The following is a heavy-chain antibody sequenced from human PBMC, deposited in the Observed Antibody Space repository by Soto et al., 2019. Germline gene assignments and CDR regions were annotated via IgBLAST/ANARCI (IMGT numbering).Heavy chain of an antibody. V-gene: IGHV4-39*02. CDR3: ARHKTTMLTVVSAFDP. D-gene: IGHD3-22*01. Sequence: SETLSLTCTVYGDSITRINFYWGWIRQPPGKGLEWLGSIFYSGSTFYNPALKTRVTVSVDTSKNHFLLKLSSVTAAETAVEYCARHKTTMLTVVSAFDPWGQGTRVTVSS. CDR2: IFYSGST. CDR1: GDSITRINFY. J-gene: IGHJ5*02.